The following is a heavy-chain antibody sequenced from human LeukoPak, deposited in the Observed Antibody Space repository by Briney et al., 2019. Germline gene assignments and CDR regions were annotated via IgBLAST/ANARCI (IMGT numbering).Heavy chain of an antibody. CDR1: GFTFTNYG. CDR3: AKEKGSYYDFWSGYLDY. Sequence: GGSLRLSCAASGFTFTNYGMHWVRQAPGKGLEWVAVISYDGSNKYYADSVKGRFTISRDNSKNTLYLQMHSLRGEDSAVYCCAKEKGSYYDFWSGYLDYWGQGILVTVSS. CDR2: ISYDGSNK. J-gene: IGHJ4*02. D-gene: IGHD3-3*01. V-gene: IGHV3-30*18.